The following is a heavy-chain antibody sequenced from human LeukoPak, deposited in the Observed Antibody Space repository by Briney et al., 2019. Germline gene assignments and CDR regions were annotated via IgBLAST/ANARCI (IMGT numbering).Heavy chain of an antibody. CDR3: ARVPDYDFWSGYYFDY. V-gene: IGHV1-8*01. Sequence: ASVKVSCKASGYTFTSYDINWVRQATGQGLEWMGWMNPNSGNTGYAQKFQGRVTMTRNTSISTAYMELRSLRSDDTAVYYCARVPDYDFWSGYYFDYWGQGTLVTVSS. CDR1: GYTFTSYD. J-gene: IGHJ4*02. CDR2: MNPNSGNT. D-gene: IGHD3-3*01.